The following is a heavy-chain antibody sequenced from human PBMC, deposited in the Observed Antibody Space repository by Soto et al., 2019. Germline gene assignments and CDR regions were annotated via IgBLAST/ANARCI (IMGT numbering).Heavy chain of an antibody. CDR3: ARAGGSGQYFDY. V-gene: IGHV1-69*13. J-gene: IGHJ4*02. CDR1: GGTFSSYA. D-gene: IGHD1-1*01. CDR2: IFPIFGTA. Sequence: SVKVSCKASGGTFSSYAISWVRQAPGQGLEWMGGIFPIFGTANYAQKFQGRVTITADESTSTAYMELSSLRSEDTAVYYCARAGGSGQYFDYWGQGTLVTVSS.